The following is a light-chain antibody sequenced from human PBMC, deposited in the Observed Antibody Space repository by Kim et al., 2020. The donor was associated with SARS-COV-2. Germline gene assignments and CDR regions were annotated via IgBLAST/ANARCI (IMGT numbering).Light chain of an antibody. CDR3: QQYASSLYT. V-gene: IGKV3-20*01. J-gene: IGKJ2*01. CDR2: GAS. CDR1: QSVSSSY. Sequence: EIVLTQSPGTLSLSPGERAPLPCRASQSVSSSYLAWYQQKPGQAPRLLIYGASSRATGIPDRFSGSGSGTDFTLTISRLEPEDFAVYYCQQYASSLYTFGQGTKLEI.